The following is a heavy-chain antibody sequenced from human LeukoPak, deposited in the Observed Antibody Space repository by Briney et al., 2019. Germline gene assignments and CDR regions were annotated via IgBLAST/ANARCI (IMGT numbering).Heavy chain of an antibody. CDR3: AKSNGYGLVDI. V-gene: IGHV4-34*01. J-gene: IGHJ3*02. Sequence: SETLSLTCAVYGGSFSGYYWSWIRQPPGKGLEWIGEINHSGSTNYNPSPKSRVTISVDTSKNQFSLKLSSVTAADTAVYYCAKSNGYGLVDIWGQGTMVTVSS. CDR2: INHSGST. CDR1: GGSFSGYY. D-gene: IGHD3-10*01.